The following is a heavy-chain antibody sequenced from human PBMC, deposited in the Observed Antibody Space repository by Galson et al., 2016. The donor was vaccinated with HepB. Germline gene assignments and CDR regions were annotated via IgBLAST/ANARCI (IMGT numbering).Heavy chain of an antibody. J-gene: IGHJ3*02. Sequence: SLRLSCAASGFSINTYWMHWVRQAPGKGLVWVSRINSAGSSTNYADSVKGRFTISRDNAKNTLYLQMNSLRAEDTAVYYCASIRVGATPVGAFDIWGQGTMVTVSS. CDR1: GFSINTYW. CDR2: INSAGSST. D-gene: IGHD1-26*01. CDR3: ASIRVGATPVGAFDI. V-gene: IGHV3-74*01.